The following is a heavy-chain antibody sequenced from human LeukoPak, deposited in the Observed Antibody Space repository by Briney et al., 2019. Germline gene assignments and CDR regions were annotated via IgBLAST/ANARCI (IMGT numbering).Heavy chain of an antibody. CDR1: GGSISSSSYY. CDR3: ARDYYDSSGYYPKSYYMDV. V-gene: IGHV4-39*02. CDR2: IYYSGST. Sequence: SETLSLTCTVSGGSISSSSYYWGWIRQPPGKGLEWIGSIYYSGSTYYDPSLKSRVTISVDTSKNQFSLKLSSVTAADTAVYYCARDYYDSSGYYPKSYYMDVWGKGTTVTVSS. D-gene: IGHD3-22*01. J-gene: IGHJ6*03.